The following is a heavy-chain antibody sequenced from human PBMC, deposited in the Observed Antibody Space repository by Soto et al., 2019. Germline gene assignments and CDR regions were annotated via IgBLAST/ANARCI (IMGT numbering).Heavy chain of an antibody. Sequence: QLQLQESGPGLVKPSETLSLTCTVSGGSITNSGYYWGWVRQPPGKGLEWIGSIFYSGSTHYKPSLQRRVTISGDTAKNQLSLKLSSVTAADTAVYYCARTPDSSGYYFDYWGQGTLVTVSS. J-gene: IGHJ4*02. V-gene: IGHV4-39*01. D-gene: IGHD3-22*01. CDR2: IFYSGST. CDR3: ARTPDSSGYYFDY. CDR1: GGSITNSGYY.